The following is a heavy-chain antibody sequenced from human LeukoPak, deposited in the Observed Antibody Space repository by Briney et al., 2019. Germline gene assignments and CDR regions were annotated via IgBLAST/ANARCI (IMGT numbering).Heavy chain of an antibody. CDR2: IRSKTNSYAT. J-gene: IGHJ6*03. V-gene: IGHV3-73*01. CDR3: TRVHVDTTFFTRYHYYYMDV. CDR1: GFTFSGSS. Sequence: PGGSLRLSCVASGFTFSGSSMHWVRQASGKGREWVGRIRSKTNSYATAYAASMKARFTISRDDSKNTAFLQMNSLKIEDTAVYYCTRVHVDTTFFTRYHYYYMDVWGKGTTVTVSS. D-gene: IGHD5-18*01.